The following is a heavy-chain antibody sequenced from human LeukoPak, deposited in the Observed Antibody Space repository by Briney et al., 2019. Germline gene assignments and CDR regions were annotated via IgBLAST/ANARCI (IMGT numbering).Heavy chain of an antibody. D-gene: IGHD6-13*01. Sequence: GGSLKLSCAASGFTFSGSAMHWVRQASGKGLEWVGRIRSKANGCATAYAESVKGRFAISRDDSENTAYLQMNSLKIEDTAVYYCTSGLIAAGGENFDYWGQGTLVTVSS. CDR2: IRSKANGCAT. V-gene: IGHV3-73*01. CDR3: TSGLIAAGGENFDY. CDR1: GFTFSGSA. J-gene: IGHJ4*02.